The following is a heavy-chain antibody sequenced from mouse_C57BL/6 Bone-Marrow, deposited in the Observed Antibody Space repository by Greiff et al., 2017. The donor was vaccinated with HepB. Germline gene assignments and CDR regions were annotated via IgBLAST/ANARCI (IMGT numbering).Heavy chain of an antibody. V-gene: IGHV1-61*01. J-gene: IGHJ1*03. CDR2: IYPSDSET. CDR3: ARDDGSSFHWYFDV. Sequence: VQLQQPGAELVRPGSSVKLSCKASGYTFTSYWMDWVKQRPGQGLEWIGNIYPSDSETHYNQKFKDKATLTVDKSSSTAYMQLSSLTSEDSAVYYCARDDGSSFHWYFDVWGTGTTVTVSS. D-gene: IGHD1-1*01. CDR1: GYTFTSYW.